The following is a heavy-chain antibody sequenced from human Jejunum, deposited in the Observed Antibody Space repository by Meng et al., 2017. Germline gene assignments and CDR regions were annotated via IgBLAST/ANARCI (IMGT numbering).Heavy chain of an antibody. CDR1: GFTFRTFW. CDR2: VNQDGSES. CDR3: GRGSRGDY. D-gene: IGHD3-10*01. J-gene: IGHJ4*02. Sequence: GESLKISCEASGFTFRTFWMTWVRQAPGKGLEWVANVNQDGSESYYVDSGKGRFTISRDNAKNSLYLQMNSLRAEDTAVYYCGRGSRGDYWGQGTLVTVSS. V-gene: IGHV3-7*01.